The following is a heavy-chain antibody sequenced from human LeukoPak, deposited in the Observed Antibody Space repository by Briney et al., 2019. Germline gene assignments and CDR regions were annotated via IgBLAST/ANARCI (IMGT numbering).Heavy chain of an antibody. D-gene: IGHD2-21*02. CDR2: ISYDGSNK. Sequence: GGSLRLSCAASGFTFSSYGMHWVRQAPGKGLEWVAVISYDGSNKYYADSVKGQFTISRDNSKNTLYLQMNSLRAEDTAVYYCAKDLGGGDFLGAFDIWGQGTMVTVSS. CDR1: GFTFSSYG. V-gene: IGHV3-30*18. J-gene: IGHJ3*02. CDR3: AKDLGGGDFLGAFDI.